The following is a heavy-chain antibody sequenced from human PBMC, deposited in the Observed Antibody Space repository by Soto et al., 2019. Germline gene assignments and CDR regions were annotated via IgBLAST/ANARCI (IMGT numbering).Heavy chain of an antibody. CDR3: ERDAVDCSGGSCYSVWRFDF. D-gene: IGHD2-15*01. CDR2: ISYDGSNK. Sequence: GGSLRLSCAASGFTFSSYAMHWVRQAPGKGLEWVAVISYDGSNKYYADSVKGRFTISRDNSKNTLYLQMNSLRAEDTAVYYCERDAVDCSGGSCYSVWRFDFWGQGTLVTVSS. J-gene: IGHJ4*02. V-gene: IGHV3-30-3*01. CDR1: GFTFSSYA.